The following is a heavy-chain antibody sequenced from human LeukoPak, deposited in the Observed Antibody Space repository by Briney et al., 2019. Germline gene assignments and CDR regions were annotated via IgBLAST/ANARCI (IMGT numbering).Heavy chain of an antibody. Sequence: GGSLRLSCAPSGFIFSNYGMHWVRPAPGEGLERVASMRFDGSNRFHADSVKGRFTIPRDNPNNTLHLQMNSLRPEATAVYDCAKMGRGFNIGGPYFDYWGQGALVTVSS. J-gene: IGHJ4*02. CDR3: AKMGRGFNIGGPYFDY. D-gene: IGHD2/OR15-2a*01. CDR1: GFIFSNYG. CDR2: MRFDGSNR. V-gene: IGHV3-30*02.